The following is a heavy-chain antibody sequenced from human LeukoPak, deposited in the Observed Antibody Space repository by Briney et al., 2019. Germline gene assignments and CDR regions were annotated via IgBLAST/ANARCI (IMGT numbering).Heavy chain of an antibody. CDR1: GYTFTSYG. CDR2: ISAYNGNT. D-gene: IGHD6-13*01. Sequence: ASVKVSCKASGYTFTSYGISWVRQAPGQGLEWMGWISAYNGNTNYAQELQGRVTMTTDTSTSTAYMELRSLRSDDTAVYYCARSPGDSSSWYWDPNFDYWGQGTLVTVSS. CDR3: ARSPGDSSSWYWDPNFDY. V-gene: IGHV1-18*01. J-gene: IGHJ4*02.